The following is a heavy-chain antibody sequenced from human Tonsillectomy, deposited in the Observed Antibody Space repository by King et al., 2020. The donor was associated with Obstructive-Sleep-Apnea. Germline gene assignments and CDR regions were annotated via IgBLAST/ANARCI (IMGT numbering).Heavy chain of an antibody. D-gene: IGHD2-21*02. Sequence: VQLQQWGAGLLKPSETLSLTCAVYGVSVSGYYWSWIRQPPGKGLEWIGEINHSGSTNYNPSLKSRVTISIDTSKNQFSRNLNSVTAADTAVYYCAKIWGDSTDYWGQGTLVTVAS. CDR3: AKIWGDSTDY. V-gene: IGHV4-34*01. CDR1: GVSVSGYY. J-gene: IGHJ4*02. CDR2: INHSGST.